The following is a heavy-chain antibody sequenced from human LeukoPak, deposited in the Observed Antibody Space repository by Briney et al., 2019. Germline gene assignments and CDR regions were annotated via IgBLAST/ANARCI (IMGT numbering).Heavy chain of an antibody. CDR2: IYYSGST. CDR1: GGSISSGDYY. Sequence: PSETLSLTCTVSGGSISSGDYYWSWIRQPPGKGLEWIGYIYYSGSTYYNPSLKSRVTISVDTSKNQFSLKLSSVTAADTAVYYCARVRYSRDYWFDPWGQGTLVTVSS. CDR3: ARVRYSRDYWFDP. V-gene: IGHV4-30-4*01. J-gene: IGHJ5*02. D-gene: IGHD2-15*01.